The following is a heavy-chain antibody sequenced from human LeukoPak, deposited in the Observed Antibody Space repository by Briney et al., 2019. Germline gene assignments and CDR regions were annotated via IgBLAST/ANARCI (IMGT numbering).Heavy chain of an antibody. CDR1: GFTFSNYA. J-gene: IGHJ3*01. CDR2: ISSSSTTV. CDR3: ARDEPYAFDV. V-gene: IGHV3-48*04. Sequence: GGSLRLSCAASGFTFSNYAMNWVRQAPGKGLEWVSYISSSSTTVYYADSVKGRFTISRDNAKNSLYLQMNSLRAEDTAVYYCARDEPYAFDVWGQGTMVTVSS.